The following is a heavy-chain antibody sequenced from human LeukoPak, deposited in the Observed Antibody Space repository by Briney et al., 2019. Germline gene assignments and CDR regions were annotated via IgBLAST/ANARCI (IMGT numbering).Heavy chain of an antibody. J-gene: IGHJ5*02. D-gene: IGHD3-16*02. Sequence: ASVKVSCKASGYTFTSYGISWVRQAPGQGLEWMGWISAYNGNTNYAQKLQGRVTMTTDTSTSTAYMELRSLRSDDTAVYYCARDYGDYVWGSYRFPWFDPWGQGTLVTVSS. CDR2: ISAYNGNT. V-gene: IGHV1-18*01. CDR3: ARDYGDYVWGSYRFPWFDP. CDR1: GYTFTSYG.